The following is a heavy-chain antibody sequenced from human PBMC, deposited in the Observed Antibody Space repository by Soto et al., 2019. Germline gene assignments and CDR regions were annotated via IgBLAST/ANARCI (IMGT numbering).Heavy chain of an antibody. J-gene: IGHJ4*02. CDR3: ARSSIEPRVFMYPFDS. D-gene: IGHD6-6*01. CDR1: GDSIPSSSHH. CDR2: IYYDGNT. V-gene: IGHV4-39*01. Sequence: TDTLYLTCTVSGDSIPSSSHHWDWIRQPPGKGLECIANIYYDGNTYYNPSLKSRVAISLDTSKNQFSLRLNSVTAADTAVYYCARSSIEPRVFMYPFDSWGQGTLVTVS.